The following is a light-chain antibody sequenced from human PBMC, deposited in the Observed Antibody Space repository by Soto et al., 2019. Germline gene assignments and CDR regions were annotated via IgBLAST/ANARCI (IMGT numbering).Light chain of an antibody. V-gene: IGKV1-39*01. CDR3: QQSYNMPFT. CDR1: QSISSY. Sequence: DIQMTQSPSSLSASVGDRVTITCRASQSISSYLNWYQQKPGKAPKLLIYAAFILQSGVPSRFSGSGAGTDFTLTVSSLQPEDFATYVCQQSYNMPFTFGPGTKVYI. CDR2: AAF. J-gene: IGKJ3*01.